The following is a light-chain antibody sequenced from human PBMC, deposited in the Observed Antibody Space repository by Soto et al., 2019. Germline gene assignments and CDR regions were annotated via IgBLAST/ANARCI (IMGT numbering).Light chain of an antibody. CDR2: EVT. J-gene: IGLJ2*01. CDR1: RSDIGRYNY. V-gene: IGLV2-14*01. CDR3: SSYSTTTSPHVL. Sequence: VLAQPASVSGSPGQSITISCTGTRSDIGRYNYVSWYQQRPGKAPKLLIYEVTYRPSGVSARFSGSKSGSTASLTISGLQAEDEADYYCSSYSTTTSPHVLFGGGTKVTVL.